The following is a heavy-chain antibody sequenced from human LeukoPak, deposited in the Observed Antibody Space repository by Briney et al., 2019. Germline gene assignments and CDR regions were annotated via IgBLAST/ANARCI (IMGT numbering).Heavy chain of an antibody. CDR3: ARGCRRGILWWSSRWFDP. D-gene: IGHD2-21*01. J-gene: IGHJ5*02. Sequence: AASVKVSCKAAGYTFTTYDITWVRQATGQGLDWMGWMNPKSGNTLYAQKFQGRVTMTRDTSISTAYMELSRLRSDDTAVYYCARGCRRGILWWSSRWFDPWGQGTLVTVSS. CDR1: GYTFTTYD. CDR2: MNPKSGNT. V-gene: IGHV1-8*01.